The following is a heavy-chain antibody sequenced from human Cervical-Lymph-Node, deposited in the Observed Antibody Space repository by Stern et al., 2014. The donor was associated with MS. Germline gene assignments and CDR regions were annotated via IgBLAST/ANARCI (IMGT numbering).Heavy chain of an antibody. J-gene: IGHJ4*02. CDR2: INEDGRIT. V-gene: IGHV3-74*01. CDR1: GFTFSTYW. Sequence: MQLVESGGGLVQPGGSLRLSCAASGFTFSTYWMHWVRQAPGKGLVSVSRINEDGRITNYADSVKGRFTISRDNAKNTLYLQMTGLRAEDTAVYYCARDLAGRDDFWGQGTLVTVS. CDR3: ARDLAGRDDF.